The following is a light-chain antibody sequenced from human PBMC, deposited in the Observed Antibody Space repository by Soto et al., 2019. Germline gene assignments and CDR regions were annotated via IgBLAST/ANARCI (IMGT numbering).Light chain of an antibody. V-gene: IGKV1-8*01. CDR1: QGISSY. CDR3: QQYYSYPST. Sequence: AIRMTQSPSSLSASTGDRVTITCRASQGISSYLAWYQQKPGKAPKLLIYAASTWQSGVPSRFSGSGSGTDFTLTISCLQSEDFATYYCQQYYSYPSTFGPGTKVDIK. J-gene: IGKJ3*01. CDR2: AAS.